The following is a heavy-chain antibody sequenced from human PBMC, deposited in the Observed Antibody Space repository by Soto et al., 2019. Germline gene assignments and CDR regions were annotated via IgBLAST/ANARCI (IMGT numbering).Heavy chain of an antibody. V-gene: IGHV6-1*01. Sequence: PSQTLSLTCAISGDRVSSNSAAWSWIRQSPSRNLEWLGRKYYRSKWYNDYAVSVKGRITINPDTSKNQFSLQLNSVTPEDTAVYYCAIGHGSHDTCHNWFDPWGQGTLVTVSS. CDR2: KYYRSKWYN. D-gene: IGHD2-15*01. J-gene: IGHJ5*02. CDR3: AIGHGSHDTCHNWFDP. CDR1: GDRVSSNSAA.